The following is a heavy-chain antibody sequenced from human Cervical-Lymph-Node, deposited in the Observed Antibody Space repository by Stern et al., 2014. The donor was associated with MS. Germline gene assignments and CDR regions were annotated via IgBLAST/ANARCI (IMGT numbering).Heavy chain of an antibody. CDR3: AAAYSSSWYGMDV. CDR2: LVVGSGST. V-gene: IGHV1-58*01. D-gene: IGHD6-13*01. CDR1: GFTFTSSA. Sequence: QLVQSGPEVKKPGTSVKVSCKASGFTFTSSAVQWVRQARGQRLEWIGWLVVGSGSTNYAQKFKERVTITRDMSTSTAYMELSSLRSEDTAVYYCAAAYSSSWYGMDVWGQGTTVTVSS. J-gene: IGHJ6*02.